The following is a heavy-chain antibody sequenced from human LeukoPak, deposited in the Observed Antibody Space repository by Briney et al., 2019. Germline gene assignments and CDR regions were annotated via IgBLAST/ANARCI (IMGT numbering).Heavy chain of an antibody. D-gene: IGHD4-23*01. CDR2: INPNSGGT. J-gene: IGHJ4*02. CDR1: GYTFTGYY. Sequence: WASVTVSCKASGYTFTGYYMHWVRQAPGQGLEWMGWINPNSGGTNYAQKVQGRVTITRENAISTAYMELSRLRSDDTAVYYCARESERRVVTDFHFWGQGTLLTVFS. CDR3: ARESERRVVTDFHF. V-gene: IGHV1-2*02.